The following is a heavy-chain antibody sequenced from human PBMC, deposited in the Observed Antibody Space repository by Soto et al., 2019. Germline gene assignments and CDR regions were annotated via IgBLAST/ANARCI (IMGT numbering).Heavy chain of an antibody. CDR3: ARDPYHYGSGSYYFDY. CDR2: IWYDGINK. V-gene: IGHV3-33*01. J-gene: IGHJ4*02. CDR1: GFTFSSNG. Sequence: QVQLVESGGGVVQPGRSLRLSCTASGFTFSSNGMHWVRQAPGKGLEWVAFIWYDGINKYYADSVKGRYIMSRDNSENTVYLQMNSLRAEDTAVYYCARDPYHYGSGSYYFDYWGQGTLVNVSS. D-gene: IGHD3-10*01.